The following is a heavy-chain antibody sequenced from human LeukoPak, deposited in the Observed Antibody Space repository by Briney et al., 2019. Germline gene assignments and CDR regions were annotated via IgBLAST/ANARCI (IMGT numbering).Heavy chain of an antibody. CDR3: ARGRGRAVTGRWYFDY. J-gene: IGHJ4*02. CDR1: VESFSGYY. CDR2: INHSGST. Sequence: SVTLSLTCAVYVESFSGYYWSWIRKPPWKGLEWIVEINHSGSTNYNPSLKSRVTISVDTSKNQFSLKLSSVTAADTAVYYCARGRGRAVTGRWYFDYWGQGTLVTVSS. V-gene: IGHV4-34*01. D-gene: IGHD2-21*02.